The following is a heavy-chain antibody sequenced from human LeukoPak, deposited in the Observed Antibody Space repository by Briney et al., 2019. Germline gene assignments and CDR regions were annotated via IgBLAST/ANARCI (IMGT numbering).Heavy chain of an antibody. Sequence: ASVKVSCKASGYTFNKHGISWVRQAPGQGLEWMGWISAYNGDTHYAQKFQGRVTMTTDTSTTTAYMELRSLRSDDTAVYYCARDPTNTSGRYAYPDYWGQGTLVTVSS. CDR2: ISAYNGDT. J-gene: IGHJ4*02. D-gene: IGHD6-19*01. V-gene: IGHV1-18*01. CDR1: GYTFNKHG. CDR3: ARDPTNTSGRYAYPDY.